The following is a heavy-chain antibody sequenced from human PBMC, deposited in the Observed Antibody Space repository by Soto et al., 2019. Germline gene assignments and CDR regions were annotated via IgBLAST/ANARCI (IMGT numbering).Heavy chain of an antibody. Sequence: GGSLRLSCTASGFTFRDYAMSWFRQAPGKGLEWVGFIRSKAYGGTVVYAASVKGRFTISRDDSKSIAYLQMNSLKTEDTAVYYCSTNYYDSRGYDNWFDPWGQGTLVTVSS. CDR2: IRSKAYGGTV. V-gene: IGHV3-49*03. J-gene: IGHJ5*02. D-gene: IGHD3-22*01. CDR1: GFTFRDYA. CDR3: STNYYDSRGYDNWFDP.